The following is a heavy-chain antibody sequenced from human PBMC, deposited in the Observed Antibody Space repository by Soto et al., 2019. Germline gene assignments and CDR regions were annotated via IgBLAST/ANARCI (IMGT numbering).Heavy chain of an antibody. CDR1: GFRLSYSG. J-gene: IGHJ4*02. V-gene: IGHV3-33*06. CDR3: AKSRDGYHHGYS. CDR2: IWYDGTEI. Sequence: QVQLVESGGGVVQPGGSLTLSCAASGFRLSYSGMHWVRQAPGKGLKWLAVIWYDGTEIYDADSAKGRFTISRDTSKNILYLQMTNLRADDTAIYYCAKSRDGYHHGYSWGQGTLVSVSS. D-gene: IGHD5-12*01.